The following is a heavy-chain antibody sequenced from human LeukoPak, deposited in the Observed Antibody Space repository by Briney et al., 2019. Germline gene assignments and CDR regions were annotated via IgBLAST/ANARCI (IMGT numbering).Heavy chain of an antibody. Sequence: GGSLRLSCAASGFTFGDSPMHWVRQAPGKGLEWVSVISGSGGSTYSADSVKGRFTISRDNSKNTLYLQMNSLRAEDTAVYFCAKSQDGGRLFHFDYWGQGTLVTVSS. CDR1: GFTFGDSP. CDR2: ISGSGGST. J-gene: IGHJ4*02. D-gene: IGHD1-26*01. CDR3: AKSQDGGRLFHFDY. V-gene: IGHV3-23*01.